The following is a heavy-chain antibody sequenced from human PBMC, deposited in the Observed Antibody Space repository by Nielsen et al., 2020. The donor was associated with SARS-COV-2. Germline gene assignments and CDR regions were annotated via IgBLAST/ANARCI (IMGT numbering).Heavy chain of an antibody. CDR1: GFTFSSYA. CDR2: ISGSGGST. Sequence: GGSLRLFCAASGFTFSSYAMSWVRQAPGKGLEWVSAISGSGGSTYYADSVKGRFTISRDNSKNTLYLQMNSLRAEDTAVYYCASGILGYCSGGSCYAAQHWGQGTLVTVSS. CDR3: ASGILGYCSGGSCYAAQH. V-gene: IGHV3-23*01. J-gene: IGHJ1*01. D-gene: IGHD2-15*01.